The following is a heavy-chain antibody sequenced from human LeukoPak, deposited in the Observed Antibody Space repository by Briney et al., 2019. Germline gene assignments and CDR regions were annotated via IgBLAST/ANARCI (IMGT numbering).Heavy chain of an antibody. V-gene: IGHV3-30-3*01. J-gene: IGHJ4*02. CDR2: ISYDGSNK. CDR1: GFTFSSYA. CDR3: ARDFSVGALIFSFGY. Sequence: AGGSLRLSCAASGFTFSSYAMHWVRQAPGKGLEGVAVISYDGSNKYYADSVKGRFTISRDDSKNTLYLQMNSLRAEDTAVYYCARDFSVGALIFSFGYWGQGTLVTVSS. D-gene: IGHD1-26*01.